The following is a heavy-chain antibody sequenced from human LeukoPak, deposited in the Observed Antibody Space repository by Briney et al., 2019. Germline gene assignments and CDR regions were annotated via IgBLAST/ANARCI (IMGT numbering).Heavy chain of an antibody. CDR2: INPSGGST. CDR1: GYTFTSYY. CDR3: ARAGGAGHLDRNNWFDP. D-gene: IGHD1-26*01. Sequence: ASVKVSCKASGYTFTSYYMHWVRQAPGQGLEWMGIINPSGGSTSYAQKFQGRVTMTKDTSTSTVYMELSNLRSEDTAVYYCARAGGAGHLDRNNWFDPWGQGTLVTVSS. J-gene: IGHJ5*02. V-gene: IGHV1-46*01.